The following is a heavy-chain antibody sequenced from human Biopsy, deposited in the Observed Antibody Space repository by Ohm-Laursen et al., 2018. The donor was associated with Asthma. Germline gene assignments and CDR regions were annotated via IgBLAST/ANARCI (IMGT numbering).Heavy chain of an antibody. Sequence: SLRLSCTASGLTFRNYGMHWVRQAPGKGLEWVAGIYYDGSRKYYTESVKGRFTISRDNSKNRLYLEMASLRAEDTAVYYCAREKVIESRGFQNWFDPWGQGTLVHVSS. CDR1: GLTFRNYG. J-gene: IGHJ5*02. V-gene: IGHV3-33*08. CDR3: AREKVIESRGFQNWFDP. D-gene: IGHD3-16*02. CDR2: IYYDGSRK.